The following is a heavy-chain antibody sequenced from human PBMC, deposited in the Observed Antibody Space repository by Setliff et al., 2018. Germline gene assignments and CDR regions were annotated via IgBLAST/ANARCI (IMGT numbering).Heavy chain of an antibody. CDR1: GYTFTSYA. D-gene: IGHD6-19*01. CDR2: INAGNGNT. J-gene: IGHJ4*03. V-gene: IGHV1-3*01. Sequence: ASVKVSCKASGYTFTSYAMHWVRQAPGQRLEWMGWINAGNGNTKYSQKFQGRVTITRDTSASTAYMELSSLRSEDTAVYYCARDLFFRKIAVAGTFDYWGQGTTVTVSS. CDR3: ARDLFFRKIAVAGTFDY.